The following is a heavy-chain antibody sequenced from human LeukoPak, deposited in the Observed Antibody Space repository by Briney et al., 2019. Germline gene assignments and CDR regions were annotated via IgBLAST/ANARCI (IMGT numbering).Heavy chain of an antibody. CDR1: GFTFTYYA. CDR2: ISHDGSNQ. CDR3: ARQGDTGSWYFDY. V-gene: IGHV3-30-3*01. Sequence: PGRSLRLSCAVPGFTFTYYAMRWVRQAPGKGLEWVAVISHDGSNQQYADSVRGQVTISRDNSKSTLYLQMASLRAGDTAVYYCARQGDTGSWYFDYWGQGTLVTVSS. D-gene: IGHD2-21*02. J-gene: IGHJ4*02.